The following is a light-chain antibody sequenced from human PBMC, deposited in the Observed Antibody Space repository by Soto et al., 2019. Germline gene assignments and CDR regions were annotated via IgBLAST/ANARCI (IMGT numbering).Light chain of an antibody. CDR1: QTISSH. J-gene: IGKJ5*01. V-gene: IGKV1-39*01. CDR3: QQYYSTPIT. CDR2: SAS. Sequence: DIQMNQSPSSLSATVGDRVTITCRASQTISSHLNWYQQKPGIAPKLLIYSASSLQSGVPSRFSGSGSGTDFTLTISTLQPEDFATYYCQQYYSTPITFGQGTRLEIK.